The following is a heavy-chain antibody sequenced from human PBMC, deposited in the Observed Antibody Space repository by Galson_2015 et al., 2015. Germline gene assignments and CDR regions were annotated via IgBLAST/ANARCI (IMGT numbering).Heavy chain of an antibody. V-gene: IGHV4-61*02. Sequence: TLSLTCTVSGGSITGGSYCWSWIRQPAGKGLEWIGRIYTSGSTSYTPSLKSRVTISVDTSKNQFSLKLSSVTAADTAVYYCARHNSGWFWFDPWGQGTLVTVSS. D-gene: IGHD6-19*01. J-gene: IGHJ5*02. CDR2: IYTSGST. CDR1: GGSITGGSYC. CDR3: ARHNSGWFWFDP.